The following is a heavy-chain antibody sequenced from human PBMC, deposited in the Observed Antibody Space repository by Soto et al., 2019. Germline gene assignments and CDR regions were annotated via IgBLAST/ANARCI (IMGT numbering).Heavy chain of an antibody. CDR2: IYYSGST. J-gene: IGHJ4*02. V-gene: IGHV4-39*01. D-gene: IGHD3-3*01. CDR3: ATVDGLGVVTPFMDY. Sequence: QLQLQESGPGLVKPSETLSLICTVSGGSISSSRYRWGWVRQPAGKGLERIGTIYYSGSTHYNPSPKRRVTISVDTSKSQFSLRLNLVTAADTAVYYCATVDGLGVVTPFMDYWGQGTLVTVSS. CDR1: GGSISSSRYR.